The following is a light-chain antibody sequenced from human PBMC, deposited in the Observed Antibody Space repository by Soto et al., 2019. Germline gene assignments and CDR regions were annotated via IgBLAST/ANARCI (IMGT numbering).Light chain of an antibody. J-gene: IGLJ1*01. Sequence: QSVLTQPPSASGTPGQRVTISCSGSSSNIGSNYVYWYQKFPGTAPKLLIYSDTQRPSGVPDRFSGSKSGTSASLAISGLRSEDEADYFCAAWDDSLSGLYVFGTGTKVTVL. CDR3: AAWDDSLSGLYV. V-gene: IGLV1-47*02. CDR2: SDT. CDR1: SSNIGSNY.